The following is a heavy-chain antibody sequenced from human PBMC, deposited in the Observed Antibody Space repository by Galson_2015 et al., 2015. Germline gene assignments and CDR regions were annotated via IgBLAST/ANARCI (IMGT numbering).Heavy chain of an antibody. CDR3: ARGLGSSSPGPPIYNWFDP. J-gene: IGHJ5*02. Sequence: TLSLTCAVSGGSISSSNWWSWVRQPPGKGLEWIGEIYHSGSTNYNPSLKSRVTISVDKSKNQFSLKLSSVTAADTAVYYCARGLGSSSPGPPIYNWFDPWGQGTLVTVSS. CDR1: GGSISSSNW. CDR2: IYHSGST. D-gene: IGHD6-13*01. V-gene: IGHV4-4*02.